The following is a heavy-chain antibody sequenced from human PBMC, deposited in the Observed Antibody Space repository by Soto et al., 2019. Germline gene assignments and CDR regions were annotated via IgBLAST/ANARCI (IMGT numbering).Heavy chain of an antibody. J-gene: IGHJ4*02. CDR2: ISAYNGNT. CDR3: AEISVRVVTPPINFDY. D-gene: IGHD3-3*01. Sequence: ASVKVSCKASGYTFTSYGISWVRQAPGQGLEWMGWISAYNGNTNYAQKLQGRVTMTTDTSTSTAYMELRSLRSDDTAVYYCAEISVRVVTPPINFDYWGQGTLVTVSS. V-gene: IGHV1-18*01. CDR1: GYTFTSYG.